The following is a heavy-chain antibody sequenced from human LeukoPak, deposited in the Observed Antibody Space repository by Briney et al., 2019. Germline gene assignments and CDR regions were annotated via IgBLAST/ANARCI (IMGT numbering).Heavy chain of an antibody. CDR3: AREFHITMIANWFDP. CDR1: GVSINNPNYC. Sequence: PSQTLSLTCTVSGVSINNPNYCWSWVRQPPGKGLEWVGYGYCNGRTYYNPSLRSRLTMAVDTSNNQFSLELSSVTAADTAVYYCAREFHITMIANWFDPWGQGTLVTVSS. J-gene: IGHJ5*02. CDR2: GYCNGRT. V-gene: IGHV4-30-4*08. D-gene: IGHD3-22*01.